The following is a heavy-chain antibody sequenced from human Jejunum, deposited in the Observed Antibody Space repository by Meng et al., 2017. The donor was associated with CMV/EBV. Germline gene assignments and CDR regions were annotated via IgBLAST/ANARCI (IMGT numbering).Heavy chain of an antibody. V-gene: IGHV4-4*07. CDR1: GGSVNNYY. D-gene: IGHD1-26*01. CDR2: FYSSDTY. J-gene: IGHJ4*02. Sequence: QAQRPEPGPGLVKPSETLSLPCTVSGGSVNNYYWSWIRQSAGKGLEWIGRFYSSDTYNYHPSLDSRVTMSLDTSKNQFSLNLRSVTAADTATYYCARGPGASTREGFDYWGLGTLVTVSS. CDR3: ARGPGASTREGFDY.